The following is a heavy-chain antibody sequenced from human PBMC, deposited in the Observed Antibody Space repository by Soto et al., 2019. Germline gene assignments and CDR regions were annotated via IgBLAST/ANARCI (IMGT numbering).Heavy chain of an antibody. Sequence: SETLSLTCTVSGGSISSYYWSWIRQPPGKGLEWIGYIYYSGSTNYNPSFQGQVTISADKSINTAYLQWSSLKASDTAMYYCARDYCSGTTCYEFDYWGQGTQVTVSS. CDR3: ARDYCSGTTCYEFDY. V-gene: IGHV4-59*12. J-gene: IGHJ4*02. CDR1: GGSISSYY. D-gene: IGHD2-2*01. CDR2: IYYSGST.